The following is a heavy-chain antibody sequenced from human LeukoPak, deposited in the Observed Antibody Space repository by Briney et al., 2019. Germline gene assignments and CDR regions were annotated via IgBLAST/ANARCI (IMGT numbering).Heavy chain of an antibody. CDR1: GFTFSDYY. Sequence: GGSLRLSCAASGFTFSDYYMSWIRQAPGKGLEWVSYISSSGSTIYYADSVKGRFTISRDNAKNSLYLQMNSLRAEDTAVYYCARDYTVPRAAIVTESWGQGTLVTVSS. V-gene: IGHV3-11*01. J-gene: IGHJ5*02. CDR3: ARDYTVPRAAIVTES. CDR2: ISSSGSTI. D-gene: IGHD6-13*01.